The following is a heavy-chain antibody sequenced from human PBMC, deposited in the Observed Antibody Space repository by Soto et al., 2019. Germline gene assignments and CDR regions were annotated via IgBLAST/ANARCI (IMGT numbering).Heavy chain of an antibody. V-gene: IGHV1-3*01. CDR1: GYTFTSYA. CDR2: INAGNGNT. J-gene: IGHJ6*02. D-gene: IGHD2-2*02. Sequence: ASVKVSCKASGYTFTSYAMHWVRQAPGQRLEWMGWINAGNGNTKYSQKFQGRVTITRDTSASTAYMELSSLRSEDAAVYYCARVYCSSTSCYTYYYYGMDVWGQGTTVTVSS. CDR3: ARVYCSSTSCYTYYYYGMDV.